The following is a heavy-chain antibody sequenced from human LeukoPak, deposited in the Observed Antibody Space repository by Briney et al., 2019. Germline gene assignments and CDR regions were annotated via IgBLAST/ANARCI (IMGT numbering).Heavy chain of an antibody. CDR3: DF. J-gene: IGHJ4*02. V-gene: IGHV4-39*07. CDR2: FSYGRTT. CDR1: GDSLSNTNYF. D-gene: IGHD5-24*01. Sequence: SETLSLTCTVSGDSLSNTNYFWAWIRHPPGAGLVWRGSFSYGRTTYYNPSLEGRVTHSVDTSKNQVSLNYCARDRRDGYNYDLDFWGQGTLVTVSS.